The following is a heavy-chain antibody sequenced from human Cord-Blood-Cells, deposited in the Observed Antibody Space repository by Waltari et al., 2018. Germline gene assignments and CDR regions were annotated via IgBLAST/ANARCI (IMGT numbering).Heavy chain of an antibody. CDR3: ARGGWSSTRSYTLNWFYP. J-gene: IGHJ5*02. V-gene: IGHV1-18*01. D-gene: IGHD2-2*02. Sequence: QVQLVQSGSEVKKTRPSVKVSCLASGYTFTSYGISCVGKAPGEGLEWMGSISAYNENTNYAQQLQSRVTMTTDTYKSTADMELRSLKSDDTSGYDGARGGWSSTRSYTLNWFYPIDQGTLVTVSS. CDR2: ISAYNENT. CDR1: GYTFTSYG.